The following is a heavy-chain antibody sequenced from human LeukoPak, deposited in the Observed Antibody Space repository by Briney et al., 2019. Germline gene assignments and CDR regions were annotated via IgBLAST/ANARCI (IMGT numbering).Heavy chain of an antibody. CDR2: IYHSGST. CDR3: ARRGSGKYFDY. J-gene: IGHJ4*02. Sequence: SETLSLTCTVSGYSISSGYYRGWIRQPPGKGLEWIGSIYHSGSTYYNPSLKSRVTISVDTSKNQFSLKLSSVTAADTAVYYCARRGSGKYFDYWGQGTLVTDSS. CDR1: GYSISSGYY. V-gene: IGHV4-38-2*02. D-gene: IGHD3-10*01.